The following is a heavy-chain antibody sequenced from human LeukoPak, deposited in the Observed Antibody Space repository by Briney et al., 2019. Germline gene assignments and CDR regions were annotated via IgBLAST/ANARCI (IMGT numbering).Heavy chain of an antibody. J-gene: IGHJ6*04. V-gene: IGHV3-30-3*01. D-gene: IGHD3-22*01. CDR1: GFTFSSYA. Sequence: PGGSLRLSCAASGFTFSSYAMHWVRQAPGKGLEWVAVISYDGSNKYYADSVKGRFTISRDNSKNTLYLQMNSLRAEDTAVYYCARETTYYDSSGYRVTDVWGKGTTVTVSS. CDR2: ISYDGSNK. CDR3: ARETTYYDSSGYRVTDV.